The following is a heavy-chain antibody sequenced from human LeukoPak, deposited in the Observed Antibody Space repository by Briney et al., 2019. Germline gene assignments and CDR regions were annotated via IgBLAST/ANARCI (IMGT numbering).Heavy chain of an antibody. J-gene: IGHJ4*02. CDR1: GGSFSGYY. V-gene: IGHV4-34*01. D-gene: IGHD2-2*01. CDR3: ARAGGDIVVVPAAGVLRTHNYFDY. CDR2: INHSGST. Sequence: PSETLSLTCAVYGGSFSGYYWSWIRQPPGKGLEWIGEINHSGSTNYNPSLKSRVTISVDTSKNQFSLKLSSVTAADTAVYYCARAGGDIVVVPAAGVLRTHNYFDYWGQGTLVTVSS.